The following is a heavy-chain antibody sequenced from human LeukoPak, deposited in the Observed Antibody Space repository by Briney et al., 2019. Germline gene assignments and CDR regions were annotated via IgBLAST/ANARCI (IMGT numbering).Heavy chain of an antibody. CDR3: AKDHVSRIVGATTSFDY. CDR2: TIGSGGST. CDR1: GFTFSSYG. D-gene: IGHD1-26*01. J-gene: IGHJ4*02. Sequence: PGGSLRLSCAASGFTFSSYGMSWVRQAQGKGLEWVAATIGSGGSTYYADYVKGRFTIHRDNSKNKLYLQMNSLRAEDTAVYYCAKDHVSRIVGATTSFDYWGQGTLVTVSS. V-gene: IGHV3-23*01.